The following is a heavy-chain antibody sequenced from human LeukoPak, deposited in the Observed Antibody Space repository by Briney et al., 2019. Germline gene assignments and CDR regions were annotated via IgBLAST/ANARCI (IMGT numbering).Heavy chain of an antibody. CDR2: IYYSGST. D-gene: IGHD2/OR15-2a*01. CDR1: GGSISSYY. Sequence: SETLSLTCTVSGGSISSYYWSWIRQPPGKGLEWIGYIYYSGSTNYNPSLKSRVTISVDTSKNQFSLKLSSVTAADTAVYYCARDVYDEGPSWGQGTLVTVSS. CDR3: ARDVYDEGPS. V-gene: IGHV4-59*01. J-gene: IGHJ5*02.